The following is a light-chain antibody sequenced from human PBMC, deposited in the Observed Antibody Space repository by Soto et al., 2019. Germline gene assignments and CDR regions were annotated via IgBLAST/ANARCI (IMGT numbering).Light chain of an antibody. J-gene: IGKJ1*01. CDR3: QQLIRFPTK. CDR2: LAS. CDR1: QGISNS. V-gene: IGKV1-9*01. Sequence: IPLTQSPSSLSASVGDRVTITCRASQGISNSLAWYQQKPGKAPKLLMYLASTLQSGVPPRFSGTGSGTNFTLTISSLQPEDFATYYCQQLIRFPTKFGQGTKVDTK.